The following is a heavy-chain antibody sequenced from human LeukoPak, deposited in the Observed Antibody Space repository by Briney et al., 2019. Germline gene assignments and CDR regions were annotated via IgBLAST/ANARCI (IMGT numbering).Heavy chain of an antibody. CDR1: GGSFSGYY. CDR2: INHSGST. V-gene: IGHV4-34*01. J-gene: IGHJ4*02. Sequence: SETLSLTCAVYGGSFSGYYWSWIRQPPGKGLEWIGEINHSGSTNYNPSLKSRVTISVGTSKNQFSPKLSSVTAADTAVYYCAKDRRPNSYSSSWLDYWGQGTLVTVSS. D-gene: IGHD6-13*01. CDR3: AKDRRPNSYSSSWLDY.